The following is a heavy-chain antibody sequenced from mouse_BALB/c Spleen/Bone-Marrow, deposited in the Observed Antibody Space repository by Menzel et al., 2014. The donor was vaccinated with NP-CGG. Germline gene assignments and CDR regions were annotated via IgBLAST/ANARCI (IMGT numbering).Heavy chain of an antibody. CDR1: GYAFSSYW. V-gene: IGHV1-80*01. D-gene: IGHD1-1*01. J-gene: IGHJ4*01. CDR2: IYPGDGGT. CDR3: ARWITTVVAPYVMDY. Sequence: VHLVESGAELVRPGSSVKISCKASGYAFSSYWMNWVKQRPGQGLEWIGQIYPGDGGTNYNGKFKGKATLTADKSSSTAYMQLSSLTSEDSAVYFCARWITTVVAPYVMDYWGQGTSVTVSS.